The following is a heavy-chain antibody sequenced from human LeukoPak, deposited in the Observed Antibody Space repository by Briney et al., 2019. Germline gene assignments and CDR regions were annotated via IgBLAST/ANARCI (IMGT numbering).Heavy chain of an antibody. CDR3: AKRRDGESGPVYY. CDR2: ISTSGGGT. J-gene: IGHJ4*02. CDR1: GFTFSNYA. Sequence: QPGGSLRLSCAASGFTFSNYAMSWVRQAPGMGLEWVSIISTSGGGTYYADSVKGRFTISRDNSKNTLYLQMNSLRAEDTAVYYCAKRRDGESGPVYYWGQGALVTVSS. V-gene: IGHV3-23*01. D-gene: IGHD5-12*01.